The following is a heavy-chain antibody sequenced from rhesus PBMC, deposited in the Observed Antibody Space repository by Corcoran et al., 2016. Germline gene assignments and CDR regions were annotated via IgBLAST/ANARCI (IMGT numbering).Heavy chain of an antibody. D-gene: IGHD6S26*01. CDR3: AEGLIAAADPGGYFDY. J-gene: IGHJ4*01. CDR1: GFTFSSYG. V-gene: IGHV3-54*02. CDR2: ITYDGSKK. Sequence: EVQLVESGGGLVQPGGSLRLSCAASGFTFSSYGMHWVRQAPGKGLVWVAVITYDGSKKYYEDTVKDRFIISRDNSKKMLYLQMNNLKLEDTAVYYCAEGLIAAADPGGYFDYWGQGVLVTVSS.